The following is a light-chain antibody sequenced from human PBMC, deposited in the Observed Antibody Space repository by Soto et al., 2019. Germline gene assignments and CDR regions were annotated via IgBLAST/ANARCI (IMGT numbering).Light chain of an antibody. Sequence: DIRVTQSPSTLSASVGDRVTITCRASQSISSWLAWYQQKPGKAPKLLIYKAASLESGVPSRFSGSGSGTEFTLTISSLQPDDFATYYCQQYNYYSRTFGQGTKVDI. J-gene: IGKJ1*01. CDR2: KAA. V-gene: IGKV1-5*03. CDR3: QQYNYYSRT. CDR1: QSISSW.